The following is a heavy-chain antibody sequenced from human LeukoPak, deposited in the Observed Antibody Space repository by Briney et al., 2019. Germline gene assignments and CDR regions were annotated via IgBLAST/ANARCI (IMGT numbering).Heavy chain of an antibody. V-gene: IGHV3-20*04. Sequence: GGSLRLSCAASGFTFDDYGMSWVRQAPGKGLEWVSGINWNGGSTGYADSVKGRFTISRDNAKNSLYLQMNSLRAEDTAVYYCARDMEDIVVVVAANYYYYYMDVWGKGTTVTVSS. CDR1: GFTFDDYG. D-gene: IGHD2-15*01. CDR2: INWNGGST. CDR3: ARDMEDIVVVVAANYYYYYMDV. J-gene: IGHJ6*03.